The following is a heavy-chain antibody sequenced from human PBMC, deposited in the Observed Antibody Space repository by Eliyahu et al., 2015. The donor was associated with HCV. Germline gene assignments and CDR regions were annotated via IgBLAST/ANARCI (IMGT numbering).Heavy chain of an antibody. CDR2: ISSGGSYK. D-gene: IGHD3-16*02. J-gene: IGHJ4*02. CDR3: ASNLLKGLGELSSFDY. Sequence: EVQLVESGGGLVKPGGSLRLSCVAXGFXFXPXXMNWVRQAPGKGLEWVSSISSGGSYKYYADSVEGRFTISRDNAKNSLYLQMNSLRAEDTAVYYCASNLLKGLGELSSFDYWGQGTLVTVFS. V-gene: IGHV3-21*01. CDR1: GFXFXPXX.